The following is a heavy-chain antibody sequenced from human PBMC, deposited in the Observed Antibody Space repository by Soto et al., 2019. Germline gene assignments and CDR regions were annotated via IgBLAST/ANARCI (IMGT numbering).Heavy chain of an antibody. CDR1: GFTFSSYT. J-gene: IGHJ4*02. CDR3: AREGGPRSY. Sequence: EVQLVESGGILVQPGGSLRLSCAASGFTFSSYTMNWVRQAPGKGLEWISYITGSSRPIYYADSVKGRFTISRDNARNLLYLQMNTLRAEDTAVYYCAREGGPRSYWGQGTLVTVSS. CDR2: ITGSSRPI. V-gene: IGHV3-48*01. D-gene: IGHD2-15*01.